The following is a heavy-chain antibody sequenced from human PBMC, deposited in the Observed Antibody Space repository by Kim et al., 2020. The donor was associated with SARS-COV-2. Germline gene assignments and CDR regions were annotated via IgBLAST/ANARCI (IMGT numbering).Heavy chain of an antibody. CDR2: ISSSSSYI. Sequence: GGSLRLSCAASGFTFSSYSMNWVRQAPGKGLEWVSSISSSSSYIYYADSVKGRFTMSRDNAKNSLYLQMNSLRAEDMAVYYCARDAKLVVVAVTTDYYYGMDVWGQGTTVTVSS. D-gene: IGHD2-15*01. V-gene: IGHV3-21*01. J-gene: IGHJ6*02. CDR3: ARDAKLVVVAVTTDYYYGMDV. CDR1: GFTFSSYS.